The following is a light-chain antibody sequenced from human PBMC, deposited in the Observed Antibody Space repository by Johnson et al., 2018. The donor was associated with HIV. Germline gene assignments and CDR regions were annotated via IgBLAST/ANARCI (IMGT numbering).Light chain of an antibody. CDR2: DNN. Sequence: QAVLTQPPSVSAAPGLKVTISCSGSSSNIGNNYVSWYQQLPGTAPKLLIYDNNKRPSGTPDRFSGSKSGTSATLGITGLQTGDEADYYCGTWDSSLSAPYVFGTVTIITVL. J-gene: IGLJ1*01. CDR1: SSNIGNNY. V-gene: IGLV1-51*01. CDR3: GTWDSSLSAPYV.